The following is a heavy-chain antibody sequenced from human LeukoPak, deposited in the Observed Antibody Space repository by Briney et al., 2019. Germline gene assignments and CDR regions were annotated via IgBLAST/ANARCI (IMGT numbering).Heavy chain of an antibody. D-gene: IGHD3/OR15-3a*01. Sequence: GGSLRLSCAASGFTFSDYYMSWIRQAPGMGLEWVSYISSSGSTIYYADSVKGRFTISRDNAKNSLYLQMNSLRVEDTAVYHCARDNAWTRDYWGQGTLVTVSS. V-gene: IGHV3-11*04. CDR3: ARDNAWTRDY. CDR2: ISSSGSTI. J-gene: IGHJ4*02. CDR1: GFTFSDYY.